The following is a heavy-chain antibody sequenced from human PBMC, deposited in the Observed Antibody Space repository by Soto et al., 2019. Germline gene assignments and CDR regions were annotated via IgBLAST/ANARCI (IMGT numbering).Heavy chain of an antibody. CDR3: ARDQIRFLEWLYYFDY. D-gene: IGHD3-3*01. CDR1: GGTFSSYA. J-gene: IGHJ4*02. Sequence: SVKVSCKASGGTFSSYAISWVRQAPGQGLEWMGGIIPIFGTANYAQKLQGRVTMTTDTSTSTAYMELRSLRSDDTAVYYCARDQIRFLEWLYYFDYWGQGTLVTVSS. V-gene: IGHV1-69*05. CDR2: IIPIFGTA.